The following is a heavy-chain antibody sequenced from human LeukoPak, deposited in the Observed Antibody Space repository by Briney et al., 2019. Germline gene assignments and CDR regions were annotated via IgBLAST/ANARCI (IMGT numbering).Heavy chain of an antibody. Sequence: SVKVSCKASGYTFTSYYMHWVRQAPGQGLEWMGGIIPIFGTANYAQKFQGRVTITADESTSTAYMELSSLRSEDTAVYYCAGTIFGVIYGMDVWGQGTTVTVS. CDR2: IIPIFGTA. D-gene: IGHD3-3*01. CDR3: AGTIFGVIYGMDV. CDR1: GYTFTSYY. V-gene: IGHV1-69*13. J-gene: IGHJ6*02.